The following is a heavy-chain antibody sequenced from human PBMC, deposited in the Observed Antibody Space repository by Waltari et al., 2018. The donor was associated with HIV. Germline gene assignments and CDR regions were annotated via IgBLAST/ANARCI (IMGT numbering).Heavy chain of an antibody. J-gene: IGHJ6*02. CDR2: ISYDGRNK. D-gene: IGHD3-10*01. CDR1: GFTFSSYG. Sequence: QVHLVESGGGVVQPGRSLRLSCAASGFTFSSYGLHWVRQAPGKGLEWVALISYDGRNKYYVDSVKGRFTISRDNSKNTLHLQMNSLRPEDTAVYYCAKDRVFYYGSGSPLPGYYYGMDVWGQGTTVTVSS. V-gene: IGHV3-30*18. CDR3: AKDRVFYYGSGSPLPGYYYGMDV.